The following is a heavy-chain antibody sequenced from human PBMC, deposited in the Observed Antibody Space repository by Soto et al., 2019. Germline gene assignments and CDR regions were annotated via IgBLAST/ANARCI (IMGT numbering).Heavy chain of an antibody. CDR1: GYTFSTYG. J-gene: IGHJ5*02. V-gene: IGHV1-18*01. Sequence: QVQLVQSGAEVKKPGASVKVSCKASGYTFSTYGFSWVRQAPGQGLEWMGWIGADNGDTNYAQNFQGRVTMTTDTSTTTSYMELRSLTSDDPAVYSCARDWKGAEGFDPWGQGTLVTVSS. CDR3: ARDWKGAEGFDP. CDR2: IGADNGDT. D-gene: IGHD1-1*01.